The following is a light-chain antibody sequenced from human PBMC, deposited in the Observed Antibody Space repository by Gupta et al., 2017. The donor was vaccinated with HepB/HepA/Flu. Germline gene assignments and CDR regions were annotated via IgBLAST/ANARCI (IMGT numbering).Light chain of an antibody. J-gene: IGLJ1*01. CDR3: QAWDSSTGV. CDR1: KLGDKY. V-gene: IGLV3-1*01. CDR2: QDS. Sequence: SYELTQPPSASVSPGQTASITCSGDKLGDKYACWYQQKPGQSPVLVIYQDSNRPSGIPERFSGSNSGNTATLTISGSQAMDEDDYYCQAWDSSTGVFGTGTKVTVL.